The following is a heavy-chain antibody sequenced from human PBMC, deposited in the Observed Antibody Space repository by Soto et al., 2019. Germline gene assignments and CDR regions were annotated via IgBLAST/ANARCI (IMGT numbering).Heavy chain of an antibody. V-gene: IGHV3-23*01. CDR1: GFTFSSYA. Sequence: GGSLRLSCAASGFTFSSYAMSWVRQAPGKGLEWVSAISGSGGSTYYADSVKGRFTISRDNSKNTLYLQMNSLRAEDTAVYYCAIPPTMSSTQGGAALNWGQGTLVTVSS. D-gene: IGHD6-13*01. CDR2: ISGSGGST. CDR3: AIPPTMSSTQGGAALN. J-gene: IGHJ4*02.